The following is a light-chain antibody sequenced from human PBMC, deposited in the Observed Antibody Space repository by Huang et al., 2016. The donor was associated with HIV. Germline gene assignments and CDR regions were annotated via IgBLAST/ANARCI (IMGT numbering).Light chain of an antibody. CDR2: GAS. V-gene: IGKV1-27*01. CDR1: QDIGTF. J-gene: IGKJ1*01. Sequence: DIQMTQSPASLSASPGVRVTLACRANQDIGTFLAWYQQKPGGVPRLLVYGASTLQSGVPSRFSGRGSGTDFTLTISNLQPDDVATYYCQRYDSAPRAFGQGTKVEI. CDR3: QRYDSAPRA.